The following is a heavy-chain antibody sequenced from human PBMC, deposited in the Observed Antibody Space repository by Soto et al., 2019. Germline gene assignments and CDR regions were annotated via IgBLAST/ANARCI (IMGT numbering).Heavy chain of an antibody. CDR1: GGSISSGGYY. V-gene: IGHV4-31*03. CDR3: ARRMRSCLPYFDY. Sequence: QVQLQESGPGLVKPSQTLSLTCTVSGGSISSGGYYWSWIRQHPGEGLEWIGYIYYSGATYYNPSLESRLNISLDTSVNQVTLRLSSVTSWETAVYHWARRMRSCLPYFDYWGQGTLVTVSS. J-gene: IGHJ4*02. D-gene: IGHD6-19*01. CDR2: IYYSGAT.